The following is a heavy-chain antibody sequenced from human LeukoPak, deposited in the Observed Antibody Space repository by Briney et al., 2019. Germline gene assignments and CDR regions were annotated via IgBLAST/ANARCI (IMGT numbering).Heavy chain of an antibody. CDR1: GFTFSNYW. CDR3: ARDLGQYYDTSDNWFDP. CDR2: INSDGINT. J-gene: IGHJ5*02. D-gene: IGHD3-22*01. V-gene: IGHV3-74*01. Sequence: GGSLRLSCAASGFTFSNYWMHWVRQAPGKGLVWVSRINSDGINTSYADSVKGRFTISRDNAKNTLNLQMNSLKAEDTAVYYCARDLGQYYDTSDNWFDPWGQGTLVTVSS.